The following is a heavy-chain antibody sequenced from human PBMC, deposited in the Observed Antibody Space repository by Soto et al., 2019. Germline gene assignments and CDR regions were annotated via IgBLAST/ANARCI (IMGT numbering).Heavy chain of an antibody. CDR3: ASAETPNVLRFLEWSPFEI. CDR2: ISYDGSNK. V-gene: IGHV3-30-3*01. J-gene: IGHJ3*02. Sequence: QVQLVESGGGVVQPGRSLRLSCAASGFTFSSYAMHWVRQAPGKGLEWVAVISYDGSNKYYADSVKGRFTISRDNSKNKRYLQMNSLRAEDKAVYYCASAETPNVLRFLEWSPFEIWGQGTMGTVSS. CDR1: GFTFSSYA. D-gene: IGHD3-3*01.